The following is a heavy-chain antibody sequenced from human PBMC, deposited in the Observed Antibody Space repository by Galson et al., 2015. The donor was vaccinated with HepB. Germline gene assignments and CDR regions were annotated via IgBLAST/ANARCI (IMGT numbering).Heavy chain of an antibody. J-gene: IGHJ4*02. CDR2: ISSSSSYI. D-gene: IGHD6-19*01. CDR3: ARAWGPSYSSGWYGAY. CDR1: GFTFSSYS. V-gene: IGHV3-21*01. Sequence: SLRLSCAASGFTFSSYSMNWVRQAPGKGLEWVSCISSSSSYIYDADSVKGRFTISRDNAKNPLYLQMNSLRAEDTAVYYCARAWGPSYSSGWYGAYWGQGALVTVSS.